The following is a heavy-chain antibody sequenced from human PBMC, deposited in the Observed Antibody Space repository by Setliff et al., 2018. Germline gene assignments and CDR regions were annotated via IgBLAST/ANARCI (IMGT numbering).Heavy chain of an antibody. CDR2: INHRGST. V-gene: IGHV4-34*01. D-gene: IGHD6-6*01. CDR1: GGTLSDYY. CDR3: AGGRNIAARLLDS. Sequence: SETLSLTCAAYGGTLSDYYWTWIRQPPGNGLEWIGEINHRGSTNYNPSLKSRATISIDTSKDQFSLKLISMSAADTAVYYCAGGRNIAARLLDSWGQGTLVTVSS. J-gene: IGHJ4*02.